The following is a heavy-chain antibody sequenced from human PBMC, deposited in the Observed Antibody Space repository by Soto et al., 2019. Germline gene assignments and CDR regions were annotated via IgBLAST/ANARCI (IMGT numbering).Heavy chain of an antibody. CDR3: AKADGEQWLLPHLDK. CDR2: ISCCGGST. CDR1: GCNFKKFA. J-gene: IGHJ4*02. Sequence: EVQLLESGGGVVQPGGSLRLSCVACGCNFKKFAMSWVRQAPGEGLEWVSGISCCGGSTSYADSVKGRFSIARDDSTNTLSLQMNNLRVEDTAQYYCAKADGEQWLLPHLDKWGQGTLVTFS. D-gene: IGHD6-19*01. V-gene: IGHV3-23*01.